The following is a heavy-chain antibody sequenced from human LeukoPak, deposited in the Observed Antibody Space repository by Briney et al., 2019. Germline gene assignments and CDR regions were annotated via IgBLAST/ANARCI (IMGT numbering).Heavy chain of an antibody. CDR1: GFTFSSYA. Sequence: RSGGSLRLSCAASGFTFSSYAMSWVRQAPGKGLEWVSVISGSGDTTYYADSVKGRFTISRDNSKNTLYLQMNSLRAEDTAVYYCAKRGVGTSNAYFDYWGQGTLVTVSS. V-gene: IGHV3-23*01. D-gene: IGHD1-26*01. J-gene: IGHJ4*02. CDR3: AKRGVGTSNAYFDY. CDR2: ISGSGDTT.